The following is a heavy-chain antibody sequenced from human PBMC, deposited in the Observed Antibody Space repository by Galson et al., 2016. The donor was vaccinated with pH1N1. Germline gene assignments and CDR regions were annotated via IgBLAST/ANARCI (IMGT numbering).Heavy chain of an antibody. CDR2: TSWRTGMK. J-gene: IGHJ5*02. V-gene: IGHV3-9*01. Sequence: SLRLSCAGSGFSFNDYAMHWVRQPPGKGLEWITGTSWRTGMKGYADSVKGRFTITRDNARNSLYLEMNSLRPEDTAFYYCAKDLGSFGSGSLAHWGQGILVTVSS. CDR1: GFSFNDYA. CDR3: AKDLGSFGSGSLAH. D-gene: IGHD3-10*01.